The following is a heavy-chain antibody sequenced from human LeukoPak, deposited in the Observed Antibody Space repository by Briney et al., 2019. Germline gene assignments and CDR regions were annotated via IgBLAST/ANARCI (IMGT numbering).Heavy chain of an antibody. CDR3: AGGYAFDV. V-gene: IGHV6-1*01. J-gene: IGHJ3*01. CDR1: GDSVSNNNGA. Sequence: SQTLSLTCAISGDSVSNNNGAWNWNRQSPSRGLEWLGRTYYRSQWHNDYARSVMSRISVDPDTSKNQFSLHLSSVTPDDTAVYYCAGGYAFDVWGQGTMVTVSS. CDR2: TYYRSQWHN.